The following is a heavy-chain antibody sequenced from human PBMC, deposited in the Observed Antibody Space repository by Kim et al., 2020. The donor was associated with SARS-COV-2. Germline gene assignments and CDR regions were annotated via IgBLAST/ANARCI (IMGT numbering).Heavy chain of an antibody. CDR3: ARDLGDHDPSGIP. Sequence: ASSVKGHFTISRDNANNSVYLQMNSLRVDDTAVYFCARDLGDHDPSGIPWGQGTLVTVSS. V-gene: IGHV3-11*05. J-gene: IGHJ5*02. D-gene: IGHD3-16*01.